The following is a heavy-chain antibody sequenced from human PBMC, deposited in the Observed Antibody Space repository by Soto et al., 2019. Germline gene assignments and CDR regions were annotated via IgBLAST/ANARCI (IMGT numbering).Heavy chain of an antibody. CDR2: ISAYNGNT. J-gene: IGHJ6*02. CDR3: ARDRGYETSYYYGMDV. CDR1: GYTFTSYG. V-gene: IGHV1-18*01. Sequence: GASVKVSCKASGYTFTSYGISWVRQAPGQGLEWMGWISAYNGNTNYAQKLQGRVTMTTDTSTSTAYMELRSLRSDDTAVYYCARDRGYETSYYYGMDVWGQGTTVTVSS. D-gene: IGHD5-12*01.